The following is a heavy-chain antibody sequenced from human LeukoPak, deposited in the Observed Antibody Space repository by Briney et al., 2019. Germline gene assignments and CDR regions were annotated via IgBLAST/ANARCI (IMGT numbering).Heavy chain of an antibody. J-gene: IGHJ4*02. CDR3: ARDLGVAALDN. D-gene: IGHD6-19*01. Sequence: GGSLRLSCAASGFTFSSYWMHWVRQAPGKGLVWVSRINTDGSTASYADSVKGRFTISRDNAKNTLYLQMNSLRAEETAVYYCARDLGVAALDNWGQGTLVTVSS. V-gene: IGHV3-74*01. CDR2: INTDGSTA. CDR1: GFTFSSYW.